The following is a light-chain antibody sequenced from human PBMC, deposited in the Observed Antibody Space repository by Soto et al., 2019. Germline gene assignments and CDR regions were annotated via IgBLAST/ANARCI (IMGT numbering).Light chain of an antibody. J-gene: IGKJ2*01. CDR3: QQASTFPNT. V-gene: IGKV1D-12*01. CDR1: QGIGSW. CDR2: AAS. Sequence: DIQMTQSPSSVSASVGDRVTITCRAGQGIGSWLAWYQQKPGKAPQLLIYAASSLQSGVPSRFSGRGSGTDFTLTISSLQAEDFATYYCQQASTFPNTFGQGTKLEIK.